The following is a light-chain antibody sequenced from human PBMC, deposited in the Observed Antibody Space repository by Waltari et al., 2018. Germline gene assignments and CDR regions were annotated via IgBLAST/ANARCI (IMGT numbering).Light chain of an antibody. Sequence: SYELTQPSSVSVSPGQTARITCPGAVLGKKFSRWFQQKQGQAPVLLIFRDSERPSGIPERFSGSSSGTTVTLTISGAQVEDEADYYCFTVDDNSLRLFGGGTKLTVL. J-gene: IGLJ2*01. V-gene: IGLV3-27*01. CDR3: FTVDDNSLRL. CDR2: RDS. CDR1: VLGKKF.